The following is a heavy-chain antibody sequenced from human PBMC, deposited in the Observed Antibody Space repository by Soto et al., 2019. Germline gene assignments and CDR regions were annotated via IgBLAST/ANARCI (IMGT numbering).Heavy chain of an antibody. J-gene: IGHJ4*02. CDR2: ISYDGRVK. Sequence: HPGGSLRLSCAASGFTFSDYPMHWVRQAPGKGLEWVAVISYDGRVKYYVDSVKDRFTISRDDSKNTLYLQMNSLRVDDTAVYYCARDFIVGATPYFDYWGQGTLVTVSS. CDR1: GFTFSDYP. D-gene: IGHD1-26*01. V-gene: IGHV3-30*04. CDR3: ARDFIVGATPYFDY.